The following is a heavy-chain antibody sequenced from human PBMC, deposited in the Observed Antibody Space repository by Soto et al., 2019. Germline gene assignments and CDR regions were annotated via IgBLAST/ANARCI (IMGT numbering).Heavy chain of an antibody. CDR1: GFTFSSYG. D-gene: IGHD5-12*01. Sequence: PGGSLRLSCAASGFTFSSYGMHWVRQAPGKGLEWVAVIWYDGSNKYYADSVKGRFTISRDNSKNTLYLQMNSLRAEDTAVYYCARERGWRYIVARQGYYYYGMDVWGQGTTVTVSS. J-gene: IGHJ6*02. CDR2: IWYDGSNK. CDR3: ARERGWRYIVARQGYYYYGMDV. V-gene: IGHV3-33*01.